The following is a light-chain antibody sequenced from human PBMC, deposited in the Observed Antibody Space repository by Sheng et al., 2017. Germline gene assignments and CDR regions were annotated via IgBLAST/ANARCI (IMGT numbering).Light chain of an antibody. CDR3: QQYGSFPFT. V-gene: IGKV3-15*01. CDR1: QSVGNK. J-gene: IGKJ3*01. Sequence: EKVMTQSPATLSVSPGERATLSCRASQSVGNKLAWYQQKPGQPPRLLMYGASARATGIPARFIASGSGTEFTLTISSLQSEDFAVYYCQQYGSFPFTFGPGTRVDLK. CDR2: GAS.